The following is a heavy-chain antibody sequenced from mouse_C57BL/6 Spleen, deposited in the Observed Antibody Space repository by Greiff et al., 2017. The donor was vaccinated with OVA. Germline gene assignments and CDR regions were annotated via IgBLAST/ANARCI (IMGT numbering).Heavy chain of an antibody. CDR1: GYTFTNYW. D-gene: IGHD1-1*01. CDR3: ARRATVVEGYCDV. J-gene: IGHJ1*03. V-gene: IGHV1-63*01. Sequence: VQLQQSGAELVRPGTSVKMSCKASGYTFTNYWIGWAKQRPGHGLEWIGDIYPGGGYNNYNEKFKGKATLTADKSSSTAYMQFSSLTSEDSTIYDCARRATVVEGYCDVWGTGTTVTVSS. CDR2: IYPGGGYN.